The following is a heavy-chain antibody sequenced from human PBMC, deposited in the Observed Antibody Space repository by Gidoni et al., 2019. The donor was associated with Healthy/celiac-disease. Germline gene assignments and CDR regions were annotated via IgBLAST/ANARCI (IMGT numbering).Heavy chain of an antibody. Sequence: HVHLVESGGGVVQPGRSLRLSCSASGFTFSIYAMHGVRQAPCKVLELVAVISYDGSNKYYADSVKGRFTISRDNYKNTLYLQMNSLRAEDTAVYYCNYSGYDSGDYWGKGTLVTVSS. CDR3: NYSGYDSGDY. V-gene: IGHV3-30-3*01. J-gene: IGHJ4*02. CDR1: GFTFSIYA. D-gene: IGHD5-12*01. CDR2: ISYDGSNK.